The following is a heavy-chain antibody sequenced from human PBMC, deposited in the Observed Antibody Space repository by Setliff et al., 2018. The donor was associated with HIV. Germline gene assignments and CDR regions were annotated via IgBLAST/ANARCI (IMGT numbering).Heavy chain of an antibody. D-gene: IGHD1-26*01. CDR2: FYTNGNT. V-gene: IGHV4-4*07. CDR1: GGSISDSH. J-gene: IGHJ4*01. CDR3: ANDRYTGSYYPDF. Sequence: SETLSLTCSVSGGSISDSHWSWIRQPAGKGLEWLGRFYTNGNTYYNPSLRSRVTVSVDTSKNRFTLKMTYMTAADTAIYYCANDRYTGSYYPDFGGRGIQVTVSS.